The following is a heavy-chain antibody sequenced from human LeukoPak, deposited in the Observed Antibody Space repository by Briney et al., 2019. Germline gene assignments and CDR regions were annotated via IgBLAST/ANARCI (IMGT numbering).Heavy chain of an antibody. CDR1: GYTLTELS. CDR3: ATLVWFGELLRFDP. Sequence: ASVKVSCKVSGYTLTELSMHWVRQAPGKGLEWMGGFDPEDGETIYAQKFQGRVTMTEDTSTDTAYMELSSLRSEDTAVYYCATLVWFGELLRFDPWGQGTLVTVSS. J-gene: IGHJ5*02. CDR2: FDPEDGET. D-gene: IGHD3-10*01. V-gene: IGHV1-24*01.